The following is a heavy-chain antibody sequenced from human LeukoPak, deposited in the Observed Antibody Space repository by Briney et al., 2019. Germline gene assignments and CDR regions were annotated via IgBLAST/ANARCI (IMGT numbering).Heavy chain of an antibody. Sequence: SETLSLTCTVSGGSISSYYWSWVRQPPGKGLEWIGYIYTSGITNYNPSLKSRVTMSEDTSKNQFSLKLSSVTAADTAVYYCVRYCSSTTCYTRAVDYWGQGTLVTVSS. V-gene: IGHV4-4*09. CDR3: VRYCSSTTCYTRAVDY. CDR2: IYTSGIT. CDR1: GGSISSYY. D-gene: IGHD2-2*02. J-gene: IGHJ4*02.